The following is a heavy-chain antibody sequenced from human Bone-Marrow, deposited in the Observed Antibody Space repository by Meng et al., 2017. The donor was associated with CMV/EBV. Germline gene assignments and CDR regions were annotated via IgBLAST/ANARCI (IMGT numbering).Heavy chain of an antibody. CDR2: ISSSGSTI. D-gene: IGHD6-13*01. Sequence: LSLTCTVSGYSISSGYYWGWIRQAPGKGLEWVSYISSSGSTIYYADSVKGRFTISRDNAKNSLYLQMNSLRAVDTAVYYCAREVAAAGDYWGQGTLVTVSS. V-gene: IGHV3-11*04. CDR1: GYSISSGYY. J-gene: IGHJ4*02. CDR3: AREVAAAGDY.